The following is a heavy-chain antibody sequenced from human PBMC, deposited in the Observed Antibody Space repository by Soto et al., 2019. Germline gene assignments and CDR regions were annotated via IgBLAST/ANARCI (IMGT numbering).Heavy chain of an antibody. CDR2: INSDGSST. CDR1: GFTFSSYW. D-gene: IGHD6-19*01. CDR3: AVAVAGPTAIGY. Sequence: EVQLMESGGSLVQPGGSLRLSYAASGFTFSSYWMHWVRQAPGKGLVWVSRINSDGSSTSYADSVKGRFTISRDNAKNTLYLQMNSLRAEDTAVYYCAVAVAGPTAIGYWGQGTLVTVSS. V-gene: IGHV3-74*01. J-gene: IGHJ4*02.